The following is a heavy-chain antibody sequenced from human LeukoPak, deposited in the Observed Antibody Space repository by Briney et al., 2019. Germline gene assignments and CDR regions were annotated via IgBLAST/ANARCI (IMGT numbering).Heavy chain of an antibody. J-gene: IGHJ5*02. D-gene: IGHD6-6*01. CDR2: ISSSSSTI. V-gene: IGHV3-48*04. CDR1: GFIFGSYS. CDR3: ARARSIAARPNWFDP. Sequence: GGSLRLSCAASGFIFGSYSMNWLRQAPGKGLEWVSYISSSSSTIYYADSVKGRFTISRDNAKNSLYLQMNSLRAEDTAVYYCARARSIAARPNWFDPWGQGTLVTVSS.